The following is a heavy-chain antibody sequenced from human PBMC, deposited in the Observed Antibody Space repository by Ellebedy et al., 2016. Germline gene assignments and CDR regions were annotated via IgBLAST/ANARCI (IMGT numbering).Heavy chain of an antibody. J-gene: IGHJ4*02. CDR3: AREGGIFGLDY. V-gene: IGHV3-33*01. CDR2: TWYDGSNK. Sequence: GESLKISXAASGFSFSSYGMYWVRQAPGKGLEWVAVTWYDGSNKYYADSVKGRFTISRDNSKNTLYLQMNSLRAEDTALYYCAREGGIFGLDYWGQGTLVTVSS. CDR1: GFSFSSYG. D-gene: IGHD3-3*02.